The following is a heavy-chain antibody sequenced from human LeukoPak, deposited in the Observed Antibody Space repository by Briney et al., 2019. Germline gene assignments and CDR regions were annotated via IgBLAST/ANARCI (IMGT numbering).Heavy chain of an antibody. CDR1: GGSISSSSYY. Sequence: SETLSLTCTVSGGSISSSSYYWGWIRQPPGKILEWIGSMYYSGGSYYNPSLKSRVTISVDTSKNQFSLRLSSVTAADTAVYYCARHLYSGYDLGYWGQGTLVTVSS. D-gene: IGHD5-12*01. CDR2: MYYSGGS. CDR3: ARHLYSGYDLGY. J-gene: IGHJ4*02. V-gene: IGHV4-39*01.